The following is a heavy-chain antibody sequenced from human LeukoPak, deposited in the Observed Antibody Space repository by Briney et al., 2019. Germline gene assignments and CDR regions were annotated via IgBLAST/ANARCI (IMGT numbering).Heavy chain of an antibody. D-gene: IGHD6-13*01. J-gene: IGHJ4*02. CDR1: GGTFSSYA. CDR3: ARYPLSYSSNWHYYFDY. CDR2: IIPIFGTA. V-gene: IGHV1-69*13. Sequence: SVKVSCKASGGTFSSYAISWVRQAPGQGLEWMGGIIPIFGTANYAQKFQGRVTITADESTSTAYMELSSLRSEDTAVYYCARYPLSYSSNWHYYFDYWGQGTLLTVSS.